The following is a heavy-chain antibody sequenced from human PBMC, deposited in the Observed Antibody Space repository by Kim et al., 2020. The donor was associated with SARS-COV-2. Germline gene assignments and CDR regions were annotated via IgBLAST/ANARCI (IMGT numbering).Heavy chain of an antibody. J-gene: IGHJ6*02. CDR1: GYTFTSYG. D-gene: IGHD2-2*01. V-gene: IGHV1-18*01. CDR3: ARAGIVVVPAAIVVSRNMDV. Sequence: ASVKVSCKASGYTFTSYGISWVRQAPGQGLEWMGWISAYNGNTNYAQKLQGRVTMTTDTSTSTAYMELRSLRSDDTAVYYCARAGIVVVPAAIVVSRNMDVWGQGTTVTVSS. CDR2: ISAYNGNT.